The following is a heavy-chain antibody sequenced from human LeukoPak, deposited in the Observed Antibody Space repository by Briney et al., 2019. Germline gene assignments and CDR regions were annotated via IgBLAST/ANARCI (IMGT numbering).Heavy chain of an antibody. CDR2: IYYSGST. D-gene: IGHD4-11*01. CDR1: GGSISSGGYY. J-gene: IGHJ4*02. V-gene: IGHV4-31*03. Sequence: SQTLSLTCTVSGGSISSGGYYWSWIRQHPGKGLEWIGYIYYSGSTYYNPSLKSRVTISVDTSKSQFSLKLSSVTAADTAVYYCARETNNDYSNGHYFDYWGQGTLVTVSS. CDR3: ARETNNDYSNGHYFDY.